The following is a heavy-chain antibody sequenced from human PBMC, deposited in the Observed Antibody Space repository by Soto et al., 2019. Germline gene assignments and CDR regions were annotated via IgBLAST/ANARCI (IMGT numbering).Heavy chain of an antibody. CDR2: ISSSGSTI. CDR1: GFTFSDYY. J-gene: IGHJ3*02. V-gene: IGHV3-11*01. CDR3: ARMTYCSSTSCYEAFDI. Sequence: GGSLRLSCAASGFTFSDYYMSWIRQAPGKGLEWVSYISSSGSTIYYADSVKGRFTISRDNAKNSLYLQMNSLRAEDTVVYYCARMTYCSSTSCYEAFDIWGQGTMVTVSS. D-gene: IGHD2-2*01.